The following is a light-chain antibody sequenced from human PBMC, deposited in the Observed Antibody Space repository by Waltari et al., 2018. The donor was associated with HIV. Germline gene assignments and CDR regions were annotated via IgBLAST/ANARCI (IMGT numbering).Light chain of an antibody. Sequence: SYELTQPPSVSVSPGQTARITCSGDALPKQYAYWYQQKPGQAPGLVIYKDSERPSGIPERFSGSSSGTTATLIISGVQAEDEADYYCQSADSSGTYWVFGGGTKLTVL. CDR1: ALPKQY. CDR3: QSADSSGTYWV. V-gene: IGLV3-25*03. J-gene: IGLJ3*02. CDR2: KDS.